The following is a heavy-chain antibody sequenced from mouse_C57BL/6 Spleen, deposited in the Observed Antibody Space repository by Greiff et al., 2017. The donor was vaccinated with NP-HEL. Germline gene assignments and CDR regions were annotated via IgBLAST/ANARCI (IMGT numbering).Heavy chain of an antibody. V-gene: IGHV1-69*01. CDR2: IDPSDSYT. Sequence: QVQLQQPGAELVMPGASVKLSCKASGYTFTSYWMHWVKQRPGQGLEWIGEIDPSDSYTNYNQKFKGKSTLTVDKASRTAYMQLSSLTSEDSAVYYCARGGLLRGYAMDYWGQGTSVTVSS. J-gene: IGHJ4*01. D-gene: IGHD1-1*01. CDR3: ARGGLLRGYAMDY. CDR1: GYTFTSYW.